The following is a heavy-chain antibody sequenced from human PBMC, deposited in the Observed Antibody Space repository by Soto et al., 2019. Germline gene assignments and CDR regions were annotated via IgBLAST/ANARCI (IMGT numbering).Heavy chain of an antibody. CDR2: IYYSGST. Sequence: SETLSLTCTVSGGSISSYYWSWIRQPPGKGLEWIGYIYYSGSTNYNPSLKSRVTISVDTSKNQFSLKLSSVTAADTAVYYCARVLVANDYYYGMDVWGQGTTVTVSS. CDR3: ARVLVANDYYYGMDV. D-gene: IGHD5-12*01. J-gene: IGHJ6*02. V-gene: IGHV4-59*01. CDR1: GGSISSYY.